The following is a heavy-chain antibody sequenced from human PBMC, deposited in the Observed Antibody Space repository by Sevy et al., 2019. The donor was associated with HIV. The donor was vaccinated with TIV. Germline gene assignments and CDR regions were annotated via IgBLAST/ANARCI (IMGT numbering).Heavy chain of an antibody. CDR2: IYAGGTA. V-gene: IGHV3-53*01. D-gene: IGHD2-15*01. J-gene: IGHJ4*02. CDR1: GFDIRSNY. CDR3: ASEYCSRVSCFFDY. Sequence: GGSLRLSCVVSGFDIRSNYMSWVRQAPGKGLEWVSHIYAGGTAYYADSVKGRFTFSRDDSKNTVSLQMRSLRVEDSAVYYCASEYCSRVSCFFDYWGQGIQVTVSS.